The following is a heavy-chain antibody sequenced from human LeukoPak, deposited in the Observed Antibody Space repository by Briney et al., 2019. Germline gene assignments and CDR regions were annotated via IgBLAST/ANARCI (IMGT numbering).Heavy chain of an antibody. CDR2: INPSGGNT. D-gene: IGHD3-3*01. CDR3: ARRSQSGYSDY. J-gene: IGHJ4*02. Sequence: ASVKVSCKTSGYSFSDYHIHWVRQASGQGLEWLGIINPSGGNTIYAQNFQGRVTMPREMSAFRGYMDLSSLSSEDTAAYYCARRSQSGYSDYRGEGTLVTVSS. CDR1: GYSFSDYH. V-gene: IGHV1-46*01.